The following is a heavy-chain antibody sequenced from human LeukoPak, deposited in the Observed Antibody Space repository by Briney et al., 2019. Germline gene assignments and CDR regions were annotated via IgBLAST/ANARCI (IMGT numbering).Heavy chain of an antibody. J-gene: IGHJ4*02. Sequence: ETLSLTCSVSGGSISSLYWSWIRQPPGKGLEWVGRVKSKADGGTTDYAAPVKGRFTVSRDDSKNTVCLQMNSLQTEDTAVYYCTADLDGGSRAIDYWGQGTLVTVSS. CDR2: VKSKADGGTT. CDR3: TADLDGGSRAIDY. V-gene: IGHV3-15*01. CDR1: GGSISSLY. D-gene: IGHD1-26*01.